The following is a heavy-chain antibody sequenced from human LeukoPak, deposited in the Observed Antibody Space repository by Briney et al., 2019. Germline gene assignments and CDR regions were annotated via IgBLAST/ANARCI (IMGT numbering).Heavy chain of an antibody. CDR3: AKGAYSGYVDY. J-gene: IGHJ4*02. Sequence: GGSLRLSCAASGFTFEDYAMHWVRQAPGKGLEWVSGITWNSGNIDYADSAKGRFTISRDNAKNSLYLQMNSLRAEDTALYYCAKGAYSGYVDYWGQGTLVTVSS. CDR1: GFTFEDYA. V-gene: IGHV3-9*01. CDR2: ITWNSGNI. D-gene: IGHD5-12*01.